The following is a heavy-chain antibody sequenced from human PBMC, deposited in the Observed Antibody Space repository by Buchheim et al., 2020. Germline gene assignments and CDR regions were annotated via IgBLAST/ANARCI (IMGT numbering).Heavy chain of an antibody. Sequence: QVQLQQWGAGLLKPSETLSLTCAVYGGSFSGYYWSWIRQPPGKGLEWIGEINHSGSTNYDPSLKSRVTISVDTSKNQFSLKLGSVTAAAPAVYYCAREELGYCSSTSCRNWFDPWGQGTL. D-gene: IGHD2-2*01. J-gene: IGHJ5*02. CDR1: GGSFSGYY. V-gene: IGHV4-34*01. CDR2: INHSGST. CDR3: AREELGYCSSTSCRNWFDP.